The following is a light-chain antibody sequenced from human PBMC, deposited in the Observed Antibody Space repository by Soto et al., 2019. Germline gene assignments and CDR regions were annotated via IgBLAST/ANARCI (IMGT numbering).Light chain of an antibody. V-gene: IGLV2-14*01. CDR2: EVT. J-gene: IGLJ1*01. CDR1: SSDIGGYNY. Sequence: QSALAQPAYVSGSPGQSITISCTGGSSDIGGYNYVSWYQQHPGRTPRLLILEVTIRPSGVPDRFSGSKSGNTASLIIRGLQAEDEADYFCSSYSSKTPPYVFGTGTKLTVL. CDR3: SSYSSKTPPYV.